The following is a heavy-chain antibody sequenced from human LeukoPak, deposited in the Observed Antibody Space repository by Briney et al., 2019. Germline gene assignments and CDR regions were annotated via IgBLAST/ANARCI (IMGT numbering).Heavy chain of an antibody. V-gene: IGHV4-4*09. CDR2: IYASGGT. CDR1: GGSISNYY. J-gene: IGHJ6*03. Sequence: SETLSLTCTVSGGSISNYYWSWIRQPPGKGLEWIGYIYASGGTNYNPSLKSRVTISVDTSKNQFSLRLSSMTAADTAMYYCARLTGYQQPTGGYYYYMDVWGKGTTITVSS. CDR3: ARLTGYQQPTGGYYYYMDV. D-gene: IGHD6-13*01.